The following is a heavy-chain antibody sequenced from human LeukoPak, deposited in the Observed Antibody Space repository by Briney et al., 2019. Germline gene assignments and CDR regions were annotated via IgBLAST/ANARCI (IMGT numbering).Heavy chain of an antibody. D-gene: IGHD2-2*01. CDR2: INDNGGAT. CDR3: AKDRSLRYCTSASCPDAFDI. V-gene: IGHV3-64D*09. CDR1: GFTFSNYG. Sequence: PGGSLRLSCSTSGFTFSNYGMHWVRQAPGKGLQYVSAINDNGGATYYADSWKGRFTISRDNSKNTLYLQMSSLRAEDTAIYYCAKDRSLRYCTSASCPDAFDIWGQGTMVTVSS. J-gene: IGHJ3*02.